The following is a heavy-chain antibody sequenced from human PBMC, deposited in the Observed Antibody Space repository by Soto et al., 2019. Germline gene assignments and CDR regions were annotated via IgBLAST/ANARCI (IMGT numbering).Heavy chain of an antibody. CDR2: INAGNGNT. Sequence: ASVKVSCKASGYTFTSYAMHWVRQAPGQRLEWMGWINAGNGNTKYSQKFQGRVTITRDTSASTAYMELSSLRSEDTAVYYCARVLAENYYYGMDVWGQGTTGTVS. D-gene: IGHD6-19*01. J-gene: IGHJ6*02. CDR3: ARVLAENYYYGMDV. CDR1: GYTFTSYA. V-gene: IGHV1-3*01.